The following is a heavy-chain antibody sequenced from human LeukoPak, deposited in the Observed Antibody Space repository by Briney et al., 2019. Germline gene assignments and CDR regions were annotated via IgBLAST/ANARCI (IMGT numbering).Heavy chain of an antibody. D-gene: IGHD5-24*01. Sequence: GGSLRLSCSFSGLIASSNYMAWVRQAPGKGLQWISFIYGGGNTLYADSAMGRFSISRDNSKTTLYLQMNSLRAEDTAVYYCATGGRSGMAFDFWGQGTLVTVSS. CDR2: IYGGGNT. J-gene: IGHJ4*02. CDR3: ATGGRSGMAFDF. V-gene: IGHV3-53*01. CDR1: GLIASSNY.